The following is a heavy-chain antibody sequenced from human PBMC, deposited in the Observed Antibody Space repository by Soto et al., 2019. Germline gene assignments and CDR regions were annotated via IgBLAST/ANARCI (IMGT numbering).Heavy chain of an antibody. CDR1: GGTFSNSA. CDR3: ARPSGLLGQYSALVDY. D-gene: IGHD6-6*01. CDR2: IIPIFTTT. V-gene: IGHV1-69*13. Sequence: ASVKVSCKASGGTFSNSAIAWVRQAPGQGLEWLGMIIPIFTTTNYAQKFKDRLTISADGSTSTAYMELSGLKSEDTAVYFCARPSGLLGQYSALVDYWGQGTLVTVSS. J-gene: IGHJ4*02.